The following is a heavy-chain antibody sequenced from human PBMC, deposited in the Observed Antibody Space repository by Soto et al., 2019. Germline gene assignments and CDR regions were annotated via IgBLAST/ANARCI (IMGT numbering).Heavy chain of an antibody. D-gene: IGHD6-13*01. Sequence: EVQLVESGGGLVKPGGSLRLSCEASGFTFIYAWMNWVRQAPGKGLEWVGHIKSNTDGGTTDYAAPVNDRFTISRDDSKTTLYLQMNSLKTEDTAVYYCTPDPILAAAGGSDPWGQGTLVTVSS. CDR2: IKSNTDGGTT. V-gene: IGHV3-15*01. CDR3: TPDPILAAAGGSDP. CDR1: GFTFIYAW. J-gene: IGHJ5*02.